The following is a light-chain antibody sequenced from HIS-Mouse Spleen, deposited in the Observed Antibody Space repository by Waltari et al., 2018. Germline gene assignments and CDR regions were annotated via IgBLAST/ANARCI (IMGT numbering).Light chain of an antibody. CDR2: DVS. CDR3: SSYTSSSTVV. J-gene: IGLJ2*01. CDR1: SSYVGGYNY. Sequence: QSALTQPASVSGSPGQSITISCTGTSSYVGGYNYVWYQQHPGKAPKLMIYDVSNRPSGVSNRFSGSKSGNTASLTISGLQAEDEADYYCSSYTSSSTVVFGGGTKLTVL. V-gene: IGLV2-14*03.